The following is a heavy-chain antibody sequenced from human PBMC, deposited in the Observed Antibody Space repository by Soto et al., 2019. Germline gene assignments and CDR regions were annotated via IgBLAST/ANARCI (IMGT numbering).Heavy chain of an antibody. D-gene: IGHD3-16*01. J-gene: IGHJ4*02. CDR3: AGAGHI. V-gene: IGHV1-8*01. Sequence: QVQLVQSGAEVKKPGASVKVSCKASGYTFTSYDISWVRQATGQGLEWVGWINPDSGKTGYAQKFQRRVNVTRNTSIDTAYMEVSSLRSEDTAVYYCAGAGHIWGQGTQVTVSS. CDR1: GYTFTSYD. CDR2: INPDSGKT.